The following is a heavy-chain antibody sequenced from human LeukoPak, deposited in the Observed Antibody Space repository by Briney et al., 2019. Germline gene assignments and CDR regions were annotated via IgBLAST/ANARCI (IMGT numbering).Heavy chain of an antibody. Sequence: PSETLSLTCAVYGGSFSGYYWSWIRQPPGKGLEWIGEINHSGSTNYNPSRKSRVTISVDTSKNQFSLKLSSVTAADTAVYYCARGLDTAMANVYYYYYYYMDVWGKGTTVTVSS. CDR3: ARGLDTAMANVYYYYYYYMDV. J-gene: IGHJ6*03. CDR1: GGSFSGYY. D-gene: IGHD5-18*01. V-gene: IGHV4-34*01. CDR2: INHSGST.